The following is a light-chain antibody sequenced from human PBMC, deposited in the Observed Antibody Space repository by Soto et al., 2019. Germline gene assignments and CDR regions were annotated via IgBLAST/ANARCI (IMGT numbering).Light chain of an antibody. J-gene: IGKJ2*01. CDR3: QNYNSFSRYT. CDR1: QSINTW. Sequence: DIQMTQSPSTLSASVGDRVTITCRASQSINTWLAWYQQKPGKAPKLLIYDASSLESGVPSRFSGGGSATEFTLTIDHLQPDDFATYYCQNYNSFSRYTFGQGTKLEIK. CDR2: DAS. V-gene: IGKV1-5*01.